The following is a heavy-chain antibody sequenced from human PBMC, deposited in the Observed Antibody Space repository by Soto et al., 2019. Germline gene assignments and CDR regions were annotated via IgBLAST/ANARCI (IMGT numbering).Heavy chain of an antibody. J-gene: IGHJ3*02. D-gene: IGHD5-12*01. CDR1: GFTFSSYG. V-gene: IGHV3-30*18. Sequence: QVQLVESGGGVVQPGRSLRLSCAASGFTFSSYGMHWVRQAPGKGLEWVAVISYDGSNKYYADYVKGRFTISRDNSKNSLYLQMNSLRAEDTAVYYCAKDRDVVATIFDAFDIWGQGTMVTVSS. CDR3: AKDRDVVATIFDAFDI. CDR2: ISYDGSNK.